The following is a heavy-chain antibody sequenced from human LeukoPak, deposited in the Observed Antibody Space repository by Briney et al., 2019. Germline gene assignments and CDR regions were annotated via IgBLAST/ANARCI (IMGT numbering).Heavy chain of an antibody. CDR3: ARSRSGWYGSDAFDI. J-gene: IGHJ3*02. D-gene: IGHD6-19*01. V-gene: IGHV4-31*03. CDR1: GGSISSGGYY. Sequence: SETLSLTCTVSGGSISSGGYYWSWIRQHPGKGLEWIGCIYYSGSTYYNPSLRSRVTISVDTSKNQFSLKLSSVTAADTAVYYCARSRSGWYGSDAFDIWGQGTMVTVSS. CDR2: IYYSGST.